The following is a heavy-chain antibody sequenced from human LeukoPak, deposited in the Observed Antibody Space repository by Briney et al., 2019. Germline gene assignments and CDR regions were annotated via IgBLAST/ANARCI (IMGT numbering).Heavy chain of an antibody. CDR1: GFTFSSYG. J-gene: IGHJ6*02. CDR3: AKEGGAATNYGMDV. Sequence: GESLKISCAASGFTFSSYGMHWVRQAPGKGLEWVAGISYDGSNKYYADSVKGRFTISRDNSKNTLHLQMNSLRVEDTAVYYCAKEGGAATNYGMDVWGQGTTVTVSS. CDR2: ISYDGSNK. D-gene: IGHD1-26*01. V-gene: IGHV3-30*18.